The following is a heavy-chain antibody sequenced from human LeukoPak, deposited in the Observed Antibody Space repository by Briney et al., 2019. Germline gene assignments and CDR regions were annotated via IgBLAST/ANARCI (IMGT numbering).Heavy chain of an antibody. CDR1: GYTFTSYA. CDR3: ARDATMVRGVIINAFDI. J-gene: IGHJ3*02. D-gene: IGHD3-10*01. Sequence: ASVKVSCKASGYTFTSYAMHWVRQAPGQRLEWMGWINAGNGNTKYSQKFQGRVTITRDTSASTAYMELSSLRSEGTAVYYCARDATMVRGVIINAFDIWGQGTMVTVSS. CDR2: INAGNGNT. V-gene: IGHV1-3*01.